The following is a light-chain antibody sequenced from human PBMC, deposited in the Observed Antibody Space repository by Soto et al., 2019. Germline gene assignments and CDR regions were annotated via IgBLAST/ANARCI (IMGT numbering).Light chain of an antibody. CDR1: SSDVGSYNY. Sequence: QSVLTQPASVSGSPGQSITISCTGTSSDVGSYNYVSWYQQNPGKAPKLMIYDVSKWPSGVSNRFSGSKSGNTASLTIFRLQAEDEADYYCCSYTSGSTYVFGTGTKVTVL. V-gene: IGLV2-23*02. CDR2: DVS. J-gene: IGLJ1*01. CDR3: CSYTSGSTYV.